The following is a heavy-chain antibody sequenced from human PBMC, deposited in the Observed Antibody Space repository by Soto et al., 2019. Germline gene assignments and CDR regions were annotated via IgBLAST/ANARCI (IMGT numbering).Heavy chain of an antibody. D-gene: IGHD2-21*01. CDR3: ARFKDCYNFYFDY. V-gene: IGHV3-33*01. CDR1: GFTFSSYG. J-gene: IGHJ4*02. Sequence: QVQLVESGGGVVQPGRSLRLSCAASGFTFSSYGMYWVRQAPGKGLEWVAVIWYDGSNKYYADSVKGRFTISRDNSKNTLYLQMNSLRAEDTAVYYCARFKDCYNFYFDYWGQGTLVTVSS. CDR2: IWYDGSNK.